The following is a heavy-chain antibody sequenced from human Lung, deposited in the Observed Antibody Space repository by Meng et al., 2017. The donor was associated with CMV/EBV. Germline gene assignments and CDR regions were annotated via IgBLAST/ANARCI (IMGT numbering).Heavy chain of an antibody. Sequence: ASXXVSXKAAGYTFIAYAFSWVRQATGQVHEWIGWISAYNGNTNYAQKVQGRITMTTDTSTSTAYMELRSLRSDDTAVYYCARSDMIRGVVVLDYWGQGTXVTVSS. D-gene: IGHD3-10*01. V-gene: IGHV1-18*01. CDR2: ISAYNGNT. CDR1: GYTFIAYA. CDR3: ARSDMIRGVVVLDY. J-gene: IGHJ4*02.